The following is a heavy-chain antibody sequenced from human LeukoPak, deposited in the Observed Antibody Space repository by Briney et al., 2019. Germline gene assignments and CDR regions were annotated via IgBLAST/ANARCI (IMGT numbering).Heavy chain of an antibody. J-gene: IGHJ3*02. V-gene: IGHV4-59*01. D-gene: IGHD3-10*01. Sequence: SETLSLTCTVSGGSISSYYWSWIRQPPGKGLEWIGYIYYSGSTNYNPSLKSRVTISVDTSKNQFSLKLSSVTAADTAVYYCARGSGLAYAFDIWGQGTMVTVSS. CDR3: ARGSGLAYAFDI. CDR1: GGSISSYY. CDR2: IYYSGST.